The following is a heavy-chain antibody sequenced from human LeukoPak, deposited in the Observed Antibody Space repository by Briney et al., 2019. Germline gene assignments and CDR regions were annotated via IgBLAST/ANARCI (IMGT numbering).Heavy chain of an antibody. V-gene: IGHV4-59*01. D-gene: IGHD7-27*01. CDR2: IHYTGIT. CDR3: ARGRDSAGDTWFDP. J-gene: IGHJ5*02. CDR1: GGSITSSD. Sequence: PSGTLSLTCTVSGGSITSSDWSWIGKSPGKGLGWIGYIHYTGITNSNPSLKSRVTMLLDTSTNQFSLKLSSVTAADTAVYSCARGRDSAGDTWFDPWGQGTLVT.